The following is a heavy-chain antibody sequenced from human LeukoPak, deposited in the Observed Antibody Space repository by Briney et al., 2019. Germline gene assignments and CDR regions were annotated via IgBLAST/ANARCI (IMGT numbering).Heavy chain of an antibody. D-gene: IGHD6-19*01. V-gene: IGHV3-33*08. CDR1: GFTFSNYG. J-gene: IGHJ4*02. CDR2: IWYDGSNK. Sequence: GRSLRLSCAASGFTFSNYGMHWVRQAPGKGLEWLVVIWYDGSNKYYGESARGRFTISRDDSKNTVYLQMDSLRAEDTAVYYCARDKGWLLDYWGQGTLVTVSS. CDR3: ARDKGWLLDY.